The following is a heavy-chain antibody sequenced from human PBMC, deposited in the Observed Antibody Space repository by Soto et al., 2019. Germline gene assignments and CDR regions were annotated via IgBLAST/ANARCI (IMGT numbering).Heavy chain of an antibody. CDR1: GFTFSMFS. CDR2: ISSNGDST. V-gene: IGHV3-64D*06. CDR3: AKHSKYYYDSSGITLYFDY. J-gene: IGHJ4*02. D-gene: IGHD3-22*01. Sequence: GGSLRLSCSASGFTFSMFSMHWVRQAPGKGLEYVSGISSNGDSTYYADSVKGRFTISRDNSKNTLYLQMNSLRAEDTAVYYCAKHSKYYYDSSGITLYFDYWGQGTLVTVSS.